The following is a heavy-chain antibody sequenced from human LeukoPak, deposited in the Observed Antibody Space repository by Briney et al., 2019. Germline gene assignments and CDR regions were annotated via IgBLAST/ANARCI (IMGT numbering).Heavy chain of an antibody. CDR3: ARGPSSYHNT. D-gene: IGHD5-12*01. CDR2: INGSGGST. Sequence: GGSLRLSCAASGFTFSSYAMSWVRQAPGKGLEWVSDINGSGGSTYYADSVKGRFTISRDNSKNTLYLQMNSLRAEDTAVYYCARGPSSYHNTGGQGTLVTVSS. CDR1: GFTFSSYA. V-gene: IGHV3-23*01. J-gene: IGHJ4*02.